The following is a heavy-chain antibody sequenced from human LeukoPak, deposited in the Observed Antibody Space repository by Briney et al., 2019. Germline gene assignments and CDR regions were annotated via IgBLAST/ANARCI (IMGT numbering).Heavy chain of an antibody. Sequence: PGGSLRLSCAASGFTFSSYAMSWVRQAPGKGLEWVSAISGSGGSTYYADSVKGRFTISRDNSKNTLYLQMNSLRAEDTAVYYCAKAAVAGTFFGYYYYYSMDVWGQGTTVTVSS. V-gene: IGHV3-23*01. CDR1: GFTFSSYA. J-gene: IGHJ6*02. CDR3: AKAAVAGTFFGYYYYYSMDV. D-gene: IGHD6-19*01. CDR2: ISGSGGST.